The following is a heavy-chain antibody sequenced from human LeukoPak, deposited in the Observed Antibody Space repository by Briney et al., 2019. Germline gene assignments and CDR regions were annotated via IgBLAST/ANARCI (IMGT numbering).Heavy chain of an antibody. CDR1: GITFSSTA. V-gene: IGHV1-58*02. CDR3: AATREYTTSWYGGYYYYGMDV. J-gene: IGHJ6*02. Sequence: GTSVEVSCKASGITFSSTAIQWVRQARGQRLEWVGRIVVGSGNTNYAQKFQERVTITRDMSTSTAYMELSSLRSEDTAVYYCAATREYTTSWYGGYYYYGMDVWGQGTTVTVSS. D-gene: IGHD6-13*01. CDR2: IVVGSGNT.